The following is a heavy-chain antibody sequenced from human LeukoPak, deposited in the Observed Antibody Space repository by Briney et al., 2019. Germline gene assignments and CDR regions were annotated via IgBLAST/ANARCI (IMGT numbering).Heavy chain of an antibody. CDR2: IGGSGIGHST. CDR3: ARAGYYDSRGYPYDY. J-gene: IGHJ4*02. Sequence: GGSLRLSCVGSGFTFSTHGMNWVRQAPGKGLEWVSGIGGSGIGHSTHYADSVKGRFTISRDNSKNMVCLQMDSLRAEDTAVYYCARAGYYDSRGYPYDYWGQGTLVTVSS. CDR1: GFTFSTHG. V-gene: IGHV3-23*01. D-gene: IGHD3-22*01.